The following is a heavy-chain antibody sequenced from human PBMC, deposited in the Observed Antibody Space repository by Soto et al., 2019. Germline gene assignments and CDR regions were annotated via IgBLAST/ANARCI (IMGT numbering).Heavy chain of an antibody. V-gene: IGHV4-59*01. CDR2: IYYSGST. CDR1: GGSISSYY. Sequence: QVQLQESGPGLVKPSETLSLTCTVSGGSISSYYWSWIRQPPGKGLEWIGYIYYSGSTNYNPSLKSRVTISVDTSKNQFSLKLSSVTAADTAVYYCARFDYYGSGSYYNASWYFDLWGRGTLVTVSS. J-gene: IGHJ2*01. CDR3: ARFDYYGSGSYYNASWYFDL. D-gene: IGHD3-10*01.